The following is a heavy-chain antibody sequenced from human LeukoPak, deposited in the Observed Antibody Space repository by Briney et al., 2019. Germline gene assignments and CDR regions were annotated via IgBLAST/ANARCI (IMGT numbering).Heavy chain of an antibody. CDR3: AKDGSGIHPLDY. J-gene: IGHJ4*02. V-gene: IGHV3-74*01. CDR2: INSDGSST. Sequence: GGSLRLSCAASGFTFSSYWMHWVRQAPGKGLVWVSRINSDGSSTSYADSVKGRFTISRDNAKNALYLQMNSLRAEDTAVYYCAKDGSGIHPLDYWGQGTLVTVSS. D-gene: IGHD3-10*01. CDR1: GFTFSSYW.